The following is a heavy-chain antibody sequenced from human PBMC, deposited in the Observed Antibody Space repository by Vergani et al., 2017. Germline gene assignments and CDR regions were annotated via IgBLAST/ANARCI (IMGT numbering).Heavy chain of an antibody. J-gene: IGHJ5*02. CDR3: ARGIAARPRWFDP. Sequence: VQLLESGGGLVQPGGSLRLSCAASGFTFSSYAMHWVRQAPGKGLEWVAVISYDGSNKYYADSVKGRFTISRDNSKNTLYLQMNSLRAEDTAVYYCARGIAARPRWFDPWGQGTLVTVSS. CDR1: GFTFSSYA. CDR2: ISYDGSNK. D-gene: IGHD6-6*01. V-gene: IGHV3-30-3*01.